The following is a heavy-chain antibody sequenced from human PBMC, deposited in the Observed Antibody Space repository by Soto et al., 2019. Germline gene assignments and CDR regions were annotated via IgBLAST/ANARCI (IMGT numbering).Heavy chain of an antibody. CDR2: INHSGST. CDR3: TRDGKTIFGLVPVLLQYQMGV. CDR1: GGSFSCYY. V-gene: IGHV4-34*01. Sequence: SDTLSLTCAVYGGSFSCYYWSWLRQPPGKGLEWIGEINHSGSTNDIPSLRSRVNIPIDTRAKQFALKLSSVTAPDTAVCHCTRDGKTIFGLVPVLLQYQMGVWGQGTTVTVAS. J-gene: IGHJ6*01. D-gene: IGHD3-3*01.